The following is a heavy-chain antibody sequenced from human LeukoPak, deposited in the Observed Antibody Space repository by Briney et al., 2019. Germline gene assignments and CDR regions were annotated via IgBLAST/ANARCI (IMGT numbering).Heavy chain of an antibody. CDR2: IWYDGSNK. J-gene: IGHJ6*02. CDR3: ARDPLPYSREDYGMDV. D-gene: IGHD2-21*01. V-gene: IGHV3-33*01. CDR1: GFTFSSYG. Sequence: GGSLRLSCAASGFTFSSYGMHWVRQAPGKGLEWVAVIWYDGSNKYYADSVKGRFTISRDNSKNTLYLQMNSLRAEDTAVYYCARDPLPYSREDYGMDVWGQGTTVTVSS.